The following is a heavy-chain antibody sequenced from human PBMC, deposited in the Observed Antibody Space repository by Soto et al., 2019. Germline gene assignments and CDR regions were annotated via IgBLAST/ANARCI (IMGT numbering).Heavy chain of an antibody. CDR2: IKQDGSAK. CDR1: GFTFSSYW. V-gene: IGHV3-7*01. J-gene: IGHJ4*02. D-gene: IGHD3-10*01. Sequence: GGSLRLSCAASGFTFSSYWMSWVRQAPGKGLEWVANIKQDGSAKYYVDSVKGRFTISRDNAKNSLYLQMNSLRAEDTAGYYCARDGYYYGSGRWYYFDYWGQGTLVTVSS. CDR3: ARDGYYYGSGRWYYFDY.